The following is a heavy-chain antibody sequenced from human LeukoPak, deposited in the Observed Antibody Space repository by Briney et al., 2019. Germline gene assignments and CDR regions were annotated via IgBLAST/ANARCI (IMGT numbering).Heavy chain of an antibody. J-gene: IGHJ4*02. CDR3: ARSAAGYPSYFDY. CDR2: IYYSGST. CDR1: GGSISSGGYY. D-gene: IGHD6-13*01. V-gene: IGHV4-31*03. Sequence: PSETLSLTCTVSGGSISSGGYYWSWIRQHPGKGLEWIGYIYYSGSTYYNPSLKSRVTISVDTSKNQFSLKLSSVTAADTAVYYCARSAAGYPSYFDYWGQGALGTVSS.